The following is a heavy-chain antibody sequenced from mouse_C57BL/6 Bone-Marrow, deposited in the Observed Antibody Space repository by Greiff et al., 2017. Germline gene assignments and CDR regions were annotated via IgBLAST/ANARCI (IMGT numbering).Heavy chain of an antibody. V-gene: IGHV1-81*01. CDR1: GYTFTSYG. CDR2: IYPRSGNT. D-gene: IGHD1-1*01. Sequence: QVQLQQSGAELARPGASVKLSCKASGYTFTSYGISWVKQRTGQGLEWIGEIYPRSGNTYYNEKFKGKATLTADKSSSTAYMALRSLTSEDSAVYFCARWCYCSSYWWYFDVWGTGTTVTVAS. J-gene: IGHJ1*03. CDR3: ARWCYCSSYWWYFDV.